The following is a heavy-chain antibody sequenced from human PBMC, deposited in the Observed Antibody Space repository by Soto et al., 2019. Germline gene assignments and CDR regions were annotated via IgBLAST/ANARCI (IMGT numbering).Heavy chain of an antibody. CDR1: GYTFTSYG. Sequence: QVQLVQSGAEVKKPGASVKVTCKASGYTFTSYGISWVRQAPGQGLEWMGWISAYNGNTNFAQKLQGRVTMTTETSTSTGYMELRSLRSDDTAVDYCARDREDHRNYNRDDPWGQGTLVTVSS. CDR2: ISAYNGNT. J-gene: IGHJ5*02. CDR3: ARDREDHRNYNRDDP. D-gene: IGHD1-7*01. V-gene: IGHV1-18*01.